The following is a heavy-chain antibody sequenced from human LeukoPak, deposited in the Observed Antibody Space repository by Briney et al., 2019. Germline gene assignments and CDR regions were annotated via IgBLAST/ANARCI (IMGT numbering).Heavy chain of an antibody. J-gene: IGHJ5*02. Sequence: ASVKVSCKASGYTFTASHMHWVRQAPGQGLEWMGRINPNSGDTDYAQKFQGRVSMTRDRSINTAYMELSRLRSDDTAVYYCARAYSFYFPTSNYDSAEPPLNWFDPWGQGALAIVSS. CDR2: INPNSGDT. V-gene: IGHV1-2*06. CDR3: ARAYSFYFPTSNYDSAEPPLNWFDP. CDR1: GYTFTASH. D-gene: IGHD1-14*01.